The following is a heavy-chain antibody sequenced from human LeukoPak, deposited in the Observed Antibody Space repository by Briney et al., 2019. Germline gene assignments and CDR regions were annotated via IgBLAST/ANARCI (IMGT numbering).Heavy chain of an antibody. CDR3: ARDNSVGDIAWWFDP. V-gene: IGHV1-46*01. Sequence: ASVKVSCKASGYTFTTYYMHWVRQAPGQGLEWMGIINISGGSTFYAQNFQGRVTMTRDMSTSTVYMELSSLRSEDTAVYYCARDNSVGDIAWWFDPWGQGTLVTVSS. CDR2: INISGGST. J-gene: IGHJ5*02. CDR1: GYTFTTYY. D-gene: IGHD3-16*02.